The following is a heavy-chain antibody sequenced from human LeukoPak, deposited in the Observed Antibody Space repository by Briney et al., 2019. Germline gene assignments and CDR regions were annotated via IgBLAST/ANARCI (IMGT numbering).Heavy chain of an antibody. V-gene: IGHV4-34*01. D-gene: IGHD3-3*01. CDR1: GGSFSGYY. J-gene: IGHJ5*02. CDR3: ARAHPEYYDFWSGYYNWFDP. Sequence: SETLSLTCAVYGGSFSGYYWSWIRQPPGKGLEWIGEINHSGSTNYNPSLKSRVTISVDTSKNQFSLKLSSVTAADTAVYYCARAHPEYYDFWSGYYNWFDPWGQGTLVTVSS. CDR2: INHSGST.